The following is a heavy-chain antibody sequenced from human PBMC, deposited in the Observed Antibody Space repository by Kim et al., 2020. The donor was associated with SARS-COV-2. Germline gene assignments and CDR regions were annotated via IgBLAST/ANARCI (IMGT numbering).Heavy chain of an antibody. V-gene: IGHV3-73*01. J-gene: IGHJ5*02. D-gene: IGHD3-10*01. Sequence: KGRFTISRDDSKNTAYLQMNSLKTEDTAVYYCTRRSITMVRGVSYNWFDPWGQGTLVTVSS. CDR3: TRRSITMVRGVSYNWFDP.